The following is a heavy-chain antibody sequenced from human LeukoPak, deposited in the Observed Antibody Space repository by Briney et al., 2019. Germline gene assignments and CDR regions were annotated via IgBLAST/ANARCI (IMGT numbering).Heavy chain of an antibody. D-gene: IGHD7-27*01. V-gene: IGHV3-43D*03. Sequence: GGSLRLSCAASGFTFDDYAMHWVRQAPGKGLEWVSLISWDGGSTYYADSVKGRFTISRDNSKNSLYLQMNSLRAEDTALYYCAKEEHWGYCMDVWGKGTTVTVSS. J-gene: IGHJ6*03. CDR2: ISWDGGST. CDR3: AKEEHWGYCMDV. CDR1: GFTFDDYA.